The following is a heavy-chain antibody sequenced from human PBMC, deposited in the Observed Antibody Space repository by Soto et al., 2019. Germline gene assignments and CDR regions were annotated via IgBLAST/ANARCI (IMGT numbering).Heavy chain of an antibody. CDR2: ISSSSSYI. V-gene: IGHV3-21*01. D-gene: IGHD2-15*01. Sequence: GGSLRLSCAASGFTFSSYSMNWVRQAPGKGLEWVSSISSSSSYIYYADSVKGRLTISRDNAKNSLYLQMNSLRAEDTAVYYCARDLRYCSGGSCYSAPSQYYYGMDVWGQGTTVTVSS. J-gene: IGHJ6*02. CDR3: ARDLRYCSGGSCYSAPSQYYYGMDV. CDR1: GFTFSSYS.